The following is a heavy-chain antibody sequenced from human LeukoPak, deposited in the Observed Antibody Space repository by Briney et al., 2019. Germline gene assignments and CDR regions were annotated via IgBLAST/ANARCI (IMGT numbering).Heavy chain of an antibody. CDR1: GYTFTSYG. Sequence: ASVKVSCKASGYTFTSYGISWVRQAPGQGLEWMGWISAYNGNTNYAQKLQGRVTMTTDTSTSTAYMELRSLRSDDTAVYYCARGYDTFGVVIIRGAFDICGQGTMVTVSS. D-gene: IGHD3-3*01. J-gene: IGHJ3*02. V-gene: IGHV1-18*01. CDR2: ISAYNGNT. CDR3: ARGYDTFGVVIIRGAFDI.